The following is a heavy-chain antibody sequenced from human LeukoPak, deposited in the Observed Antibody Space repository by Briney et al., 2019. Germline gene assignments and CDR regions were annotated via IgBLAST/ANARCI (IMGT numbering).Heavy chain of an antibody. V-gene: IGHV4-34*01. CDR1: GGSFSGYY. J-gene: IGHJ4*02. CDR2: INHSGST. D-gene: IGHD3-22*01. Sequence: SETLSLTCAVYGGSFSGYYWSWIRQPPGKGLEWIGEINHSGSTNYNPSLKSRVTISVDTSKNQFSLKLYSVTAADTAVYYCARLLHHYDSSGYYSGFRYWGQGALVTVSS. CDR3: ARLLHHYDSSGYYSGFRY.